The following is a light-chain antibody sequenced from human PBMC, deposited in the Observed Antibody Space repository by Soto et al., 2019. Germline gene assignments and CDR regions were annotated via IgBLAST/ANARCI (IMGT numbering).Light chain of an antibody. CDR2: QDN. V-gene: IGLV3-1*01. CDR1: RLGDKF. Sequence: SYELTQPPSVSVSPGQTAAITCSGDRLGDKFVSWYHQKAGQSPALVIYQDNKRPSGIPGRFSGSNSGTTATLTISGTQVIDEGDYFWQAWDTSAVVVFGGGTKVTVL. J-gene: IGLJ2*01. CDR3: QAWDTSAVVV.